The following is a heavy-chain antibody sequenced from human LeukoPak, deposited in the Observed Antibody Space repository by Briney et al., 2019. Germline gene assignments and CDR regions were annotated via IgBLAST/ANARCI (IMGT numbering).Heavy chain of an antibody. CDR1: GFTVSSNY. V-gene: IGHV3-66*01. J-gene: IGHJ3*02. CDR3: AKDHPTTGHAFDI. D-gene: IGHD1-14*01. Sequence: GGSLRLSCAASGFTVSSNYMSWVRQAPGKGLEWVSVIYSGGSTYYADSVKGRFTISRDNSKNTLYLQMNSLRAEDTAVYYCAKDHPTTGHAFDIWGQGTMVTVSS. CDR2: IYSGGST.